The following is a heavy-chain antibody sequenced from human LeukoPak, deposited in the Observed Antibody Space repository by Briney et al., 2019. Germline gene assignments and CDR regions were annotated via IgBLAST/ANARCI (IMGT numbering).Heavy chain of an antibody. V-gene: IGHV3-74*01. D-gene: IGHD5-24*01. CDR2: ISTDGSTT. J-gene: IGHJ4*02. CDR1: GFTFSSYW. Sequence: QPGGSLRLSCAASGFTFSSYWMHWVRQAPGKGLVWVSRISTDGSTTGYADSVKGRFTISRDNAKNTLYLQMNSLRAEDTAVYYCATQFKDSYWGQGTLVTVSS. CDR3: ATQFKDSY.